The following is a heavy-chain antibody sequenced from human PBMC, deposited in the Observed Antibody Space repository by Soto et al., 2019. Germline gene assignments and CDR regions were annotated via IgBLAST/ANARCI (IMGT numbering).Heavy chain of an antibody. D-gene: IGHD4-17*01. CDR1: GGSVSSGSYY. Sequence: QVQLQESGPGLVKPSETLSLTCTVSGGSVSSGSYYWSWIRQPPGKGLEWIGYIYYSGSTNYNPSLKSRVTISVDTSKNQFSLKLSSVTAADTAVYYCARDHSEYGDYGVGWFDPWGQGTLVTVSS. CDR2: IYYSGST. CDR3: ARDHSEYGDYGVGWFDP. V-gene: IGHV4-61*01. J-gene: IGHJ5*02.